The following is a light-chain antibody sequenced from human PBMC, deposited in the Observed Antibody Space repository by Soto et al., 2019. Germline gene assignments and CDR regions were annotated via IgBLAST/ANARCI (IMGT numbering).Light chain of an antibody. CDR1: SSDVGGYNY. CDR2: EVS. CDR3: SSYTSSSTLL. J-gene: IGLJ2*01. V-gene: IGLV2-14*01. Sequence: QSALTQPASVSGSPGQSITISCTGTSSDVGGYNYVSWYQQHPGKAPKVIIYEVSNRPSGVSNRFSGSKSGNTASLTISGLQAEDEAYYYSSSYTSSSTLLFGGGTKLTVL.